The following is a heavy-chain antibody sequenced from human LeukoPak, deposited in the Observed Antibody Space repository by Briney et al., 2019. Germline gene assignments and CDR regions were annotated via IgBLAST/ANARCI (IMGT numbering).Heavy chain of an antibody. V-gene: IGHV4-4*07. J-gene: IGHJ4*02. D-gene: IGHD4-17*01. CDR1: GGSISSYY. CDR3: AYGDYPFFDY. Sequence: PAETLSLTCTVSGGSISSYYWSWIRQPAGKGLEWIGRIYPGGSTNYNPSLKSRVTISVDTSKNQFSLKLSSVTAADTAVYYCAYGDYPFFDYWGQGTLVTVSS. CDR2: IYPGGST.